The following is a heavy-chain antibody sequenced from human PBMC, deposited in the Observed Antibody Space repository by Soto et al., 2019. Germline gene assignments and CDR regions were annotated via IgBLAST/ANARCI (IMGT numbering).Heavy chain of an antibody. V-gene: IGHV4-61*01. CDR2: IYYSGST. D-gene: IGHD3-22*01. CDR3: ARDYYDSSGYLYYGMDV. Sequence: SETLSLTCTVSGSSVSSGSYYWSWIRQPPGKGLEWIGYIYYSGSTNYNPSLKSRVTISVDTSKNQFSLKLSSVTAADTAVYYCARDYYDSSGYLYYGMDVWGQGTTVTVSS. J-gene: IGHJ6*02. CDR1: GSSVSSGSYY.